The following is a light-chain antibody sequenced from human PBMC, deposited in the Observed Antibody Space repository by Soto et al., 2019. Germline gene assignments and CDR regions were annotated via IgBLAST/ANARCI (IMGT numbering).Light chain of an antibody. J-gene: IGKJ1*01. CDR3: QQYGSSPQ. CDR2: GAS. V-gene: IGKV3-20*01. CDR1: QSVSSSY. Sequence: EIVLTQSPGTLSLSPGERATLSCRASQSVSSSYLAWYQQKPGQAPRLLIYGASSRATGIPDRFSGSGSGTDFTLTITRLEPEDLAVDYCQQYGSSPQFGQGTKVEIK.